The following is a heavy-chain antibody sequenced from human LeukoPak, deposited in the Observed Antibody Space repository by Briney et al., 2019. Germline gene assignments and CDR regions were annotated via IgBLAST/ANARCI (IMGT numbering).Heavy chain of an antibody. CDR1: GYTFTGYY. J-gene: IGHJ4*02. D-gene: IGHD3-22*01. CDR3: ARAPYYYDSSGSTLGY. CDR2: INPNSGGT. V-gene: IGHV1-2*06. Sequence: GASVKVSCKASGYTFTGYYMHSVRQAPGQGLEWMGRINPNSGGTNYAQKFQDRVTMTRDTSISTAYMELSRLRSDDTAVYYCARAPYYYDSSGSTLGYWGQGTLVTVSS.